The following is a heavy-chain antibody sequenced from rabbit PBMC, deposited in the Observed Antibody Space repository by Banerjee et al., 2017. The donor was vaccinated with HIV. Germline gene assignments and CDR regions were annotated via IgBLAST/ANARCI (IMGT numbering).Heavy chain of an antibody. J-gene: IGHJ4*01. CDR1: GFSFSKNYV. V-gene: IGHV1S45*01. CDR2: MDGGSGI. Sequence: QEQLVESGGGLVKPEGSLTLTCTASGFSFSKNYVMCWVRQAPGKGLEWIACMDGGSGIYYANWAKGRFTISKTSSTTVTLQMTSLTAADTATYFCARNSVGYGGRLNLWGPGTLVTVS. D-gene: IGHD6-1*01. CDR3: ARNSVGYGGRLNL.